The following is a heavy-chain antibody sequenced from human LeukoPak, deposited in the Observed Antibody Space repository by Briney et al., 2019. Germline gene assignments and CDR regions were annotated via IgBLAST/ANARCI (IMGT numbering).Heavy chain of an antibody. CDR1: GFTFNSYT. CDR2: ISYDGSEK. Sequence: QPARSLRLSCVASGFTFNSYTMHWVRQAPGKGLEWVALISYDGSEKNYADSVKGRFTVSRGNSKNTLYLQMNNLRAEDTAVYYCAREDYDSSGYCYVEGSWFDPWGQGTLVTVSS. V-gene: IGHV3-30*04. CDR3: AREDYDSSGYCYVEGSWFDP. J-gene: IGHJ5*02. D-gene: IGHD3-22*01.